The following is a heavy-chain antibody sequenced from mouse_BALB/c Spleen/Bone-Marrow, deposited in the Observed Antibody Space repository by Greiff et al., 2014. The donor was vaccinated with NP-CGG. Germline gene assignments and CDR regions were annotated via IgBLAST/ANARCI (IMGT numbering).Heavy chain of an antibody. CDR2: IWAGGST. CDR1: GFSLISYG. CDR3: AREDFRYDSFDY. Sequence: VKLAESGPGLVAPSQSLSISCTVSGFSLISYGVHWVRQPPGKGLEWLGVIWAGGSTNYNSALMSRLSISKDNSKSQVFLKMNSLQTDDTAIYYCAREDFRYDSFDYWGQGTTLTVSS. V-gene: IGHV2-9*02. D-gene: IGHD2-14*01. J-gene: IGHJ2*01.